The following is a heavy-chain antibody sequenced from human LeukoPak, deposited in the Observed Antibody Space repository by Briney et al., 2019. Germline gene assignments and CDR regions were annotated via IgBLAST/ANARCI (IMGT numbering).Heavy chain of an antibody. D-gene: IGHD3-16*01. CDR3: ARDARETVMLTADS. CDR1: GYSFTTYW. J-gene: IGHJ4*02. Sequence: GESLKISCEGSGYSFTTYWISWVRQMPGKGLEWMGRIDPSDSYTNYSPSFQGHVTISADKSFSTAYLQWTSLKASGTAMYYCARDARETVMLTADSWGQGTLVTVSS. V-gene: IGHV5-10-1*01. CDR2: IDPSDSYT.